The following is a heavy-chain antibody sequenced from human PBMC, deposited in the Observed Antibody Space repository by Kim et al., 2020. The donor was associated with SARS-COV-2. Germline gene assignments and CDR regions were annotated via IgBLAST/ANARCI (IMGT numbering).Heavy chain of an antibody. J-gene: IGHJ6*02. V-gene: IGHV4-34*01. D-gene: IGHD3-10*01. Sequence: SRVTISVDTSKNQFSLKLSSVTAADTAVYYCARDSSLWFGELLIDGMDVWGQGTTVTVSS. CDR3: ARDSSLWFGELLIDGMDV.